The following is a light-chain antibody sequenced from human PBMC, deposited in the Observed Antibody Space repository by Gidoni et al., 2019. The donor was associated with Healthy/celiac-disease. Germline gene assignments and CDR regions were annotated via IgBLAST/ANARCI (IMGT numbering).Light chain of an antibody. V-gene: IGKV3-11*01. Sequence: EIVLTQSPATLSLSSGERDTLSCRASLSVSNYLAWYQQKPGQAPRPLIYDASYRATGVPATFSGGRSGAEFTLTISSLEPEDFAVYYCRQHSNWPPLTFGGGTKVEIK. CDR3: RQHSNWPPLT. J-gene: IGKJ4*01. CDR1: LSVSNY. CDR2: DAS.